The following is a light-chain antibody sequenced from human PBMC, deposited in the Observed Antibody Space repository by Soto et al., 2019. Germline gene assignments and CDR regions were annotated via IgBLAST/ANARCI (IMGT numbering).Light chain of an antibody. CDR2: DVS. J-gene: IGLJ2*01. Sequence: QSARTQPRSVSGSPGQSVTNSCTGTSSDVGGYNYVSWYQQHPGKAPKLMIYDVSKRPSGVPDRFSGSKSGNTASLTISGLQAEDEADYYCCSYAGSYTVVFGGGTKLTVL. CDR1: SSDVGGYNY. V-gene: IGLV2-11*01. CDR3: CSYAGSYTVV.